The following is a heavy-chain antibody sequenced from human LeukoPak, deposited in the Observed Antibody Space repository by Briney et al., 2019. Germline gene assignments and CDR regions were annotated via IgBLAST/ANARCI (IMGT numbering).Heavy chain of an antibody. V-gene: IGHV3-30-3*01. D-gene: IGHD6-13*01. J-gene: IGHJ4*02. CDR2: ISYDGSNK. Sequence: PGGSLRLSCAASGFTFSSYAMHWVRQAPGKGLEWVAVISYDGSNKYYADSVKGRFTISRDNSKNTLYLQMNSLRAENTAVYYCARDPSPYSSSWYWYYWGQGTLVTVSS. CDR1: GFTFSSYA. CDR3: ARDPSPYSSSWYWYY.